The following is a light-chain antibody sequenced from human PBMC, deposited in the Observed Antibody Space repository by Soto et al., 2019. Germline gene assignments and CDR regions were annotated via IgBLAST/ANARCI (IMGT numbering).Light chain of an antibody. V-gene: IGLV1-40*01. CDR2: GNT. J-gene: IGLJ3*02. CDR3: QSYDSSLSGWV. CDR1: SSNIGAGYD. Sequence: QSVLTQPPSVSGAPGQRVTISCIGSSSNIGAGYDVHWYQQLPGTAPKLLISGNTNRPSGVPDRFSGSKSGTSAPLAITGLQAEDEADYYCQSYDSSLSGWVFGGGTKVTVL.